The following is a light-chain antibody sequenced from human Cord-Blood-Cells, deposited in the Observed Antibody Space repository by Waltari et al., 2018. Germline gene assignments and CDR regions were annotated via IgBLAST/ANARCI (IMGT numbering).Light chain of an antibody. CDR1: QSISSW. CDR2: DAS. CDR3: QQYNSYWT. V-gene: IGKV1-5*01. Sequence: DIQMTQSPSTLSASVGDRVTITCRASQSISSWLAWYQQKPGQAPKLLIYDASCLESGVPSRFSGSGSGTEFTLTISSLQPDDFATYYCQQYNSYWTFGQGTKVEIK. J-gene: IGKJ1*01.